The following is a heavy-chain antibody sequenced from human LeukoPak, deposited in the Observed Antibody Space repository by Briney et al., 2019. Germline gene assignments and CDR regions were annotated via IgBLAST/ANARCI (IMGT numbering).Heavy chain of an antibody. CDR3: ARDGGVYDSSADY. CDR2: IYHSGST. J-gene: IGHJ4*02. D-gene: IGHD3-22*01. Sequence: PSETLSLTCTVSGYSISSGYYWGWIRPPPGKGLECIGMIYHSGSTYYNPSLKSRVTISVDTSKNQFSLKLSSVTAAGTAVYYCARDGGVYDSSADYWGQGTLVTVSS. V-gene: IGHV4-38-2*02. CDR1: GYSISSGYY.